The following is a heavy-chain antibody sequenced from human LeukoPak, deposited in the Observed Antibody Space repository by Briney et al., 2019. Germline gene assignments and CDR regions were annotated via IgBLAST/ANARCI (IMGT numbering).Heavy chain of an antibody. CDR2: IYYSGST. V-gene: IGHV4-59*01. D-gene: IGHD3-10*01. CDR1: GFTFSTYA. CDR3: ARTTEEYYGSGKSRKYYSYYYYMDV. J-gene: IGHJ6*03. Sequence: GSLRLSCAASGFTFSTYAMNWIRQPPGKGLEWIGYIYYSGSTNYNPSLKSRVTISVDRTKNHFSLKLSSVTAADTAVYYCARTTEEYYGSGKSRKYYSYYYYMDVGGKGTTVTVSS.